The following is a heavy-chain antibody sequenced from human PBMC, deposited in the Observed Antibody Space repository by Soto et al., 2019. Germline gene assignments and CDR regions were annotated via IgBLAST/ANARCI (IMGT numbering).Heavy chain of an antibody. CDR3: ARGLECRGYCLDKPTWFGA. V-gene: IGHV1-69*06. D-gene: IGHD2-15*01. CDR2: IIPIFGTP. J-gene: IGHJ5*02. Sequence: SVKVSCKASGGTFSTYTFSWVRQAPGQGLEWMGRIIPIFGTPYYAQKFQGRVTITADKSTSTVYMELSSLGSDDTAVYFCARGLECRGYCLDKPTWFGAWGQGTLVTVSS. CDR1: GGTFSTYT.